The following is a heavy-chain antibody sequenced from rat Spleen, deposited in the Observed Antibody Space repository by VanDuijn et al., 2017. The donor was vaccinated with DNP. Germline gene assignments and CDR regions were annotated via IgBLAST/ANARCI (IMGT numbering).Heavy chain of an antibody. CDR3: TTDFERGY. CDR2: ITSSGGST. CDR1: GFTFSNYD. V-gene: IGHV5-27*01. Sequence: EVQLVESGGGLVQPGRSLKLSCAASGFTFSNYDMAWVRQAPTKGLEWVASITSSGGSTYYPDSVKGRFTISRDNAKSILYLQMDSLRSEDTATFYCTTDFERGYWGQGVMVTVSS. J-gene: IGHJ2*01. D-gene: IGHD1-11*01.